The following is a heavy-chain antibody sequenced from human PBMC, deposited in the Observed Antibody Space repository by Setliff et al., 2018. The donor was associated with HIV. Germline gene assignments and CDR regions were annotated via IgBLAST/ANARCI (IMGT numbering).Heavy chain of an antibody. Sequence: GASVKVSCKTSGYDFRRYGIDWVRQLPGQGLEWMGIINPVGNPTSYERKFQGRLTITRHTSTNTVYMELISLRSEDTAGYYCAKYIPGPAINSGRIKNWFDPWGEGTLVTVSS. D-gene: IGHD6-19*01. CDR2: INPVGNPT. V-gene: IGHV1-46*01. CDR3: AKYIPGPAINSGRIKNWFDP. J-gene: IGHJ5*02. CDR1: GYDFRRYG.